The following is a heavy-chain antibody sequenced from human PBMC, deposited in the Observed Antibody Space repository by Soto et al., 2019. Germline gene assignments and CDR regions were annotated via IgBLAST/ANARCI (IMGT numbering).Heavy chain of an antibody. CDR3: ARAYGDYEDAFDI. Sequence: GGSLRLSCAASGVTFSSYWMSWVRQAPGKGLEWVANIKQDGSEKYYVDSVKGRFTISRDNAKNSLYLQMNSLRAEDTAVYYCARAYGDYEDAFDIWGQGTMVTVSS. CDR1: GVTFSSYW. CDR2: IKQDGSEK. J-gene: IGHJ3*02. V-gene: IGHV3-7*01. D-gene: IGHD4-17*01.